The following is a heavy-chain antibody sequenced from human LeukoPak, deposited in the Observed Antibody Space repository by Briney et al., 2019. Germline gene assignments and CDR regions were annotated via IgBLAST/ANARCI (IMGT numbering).Heavy chain of an antibody. V-gene: IGHV3-21*01. CDR3: ARCFTSSETPIIWFGEAFDY. J-gene: IGHJ4*02. Sequence: GGSLRLTCAASGFTFSAYSINWVRHAQGRGLEWVSSISSSGTYIYYADSGKGRFTISRDKAKSSLSLQTNSLRAEHTAVYYCARCFTSSETPIIWFGEAFDYWGQGTLVTVSS. CDR2: ISSSGTYI. CDR1: GFTFSAYS. D-gene: IGHD3-10*01.